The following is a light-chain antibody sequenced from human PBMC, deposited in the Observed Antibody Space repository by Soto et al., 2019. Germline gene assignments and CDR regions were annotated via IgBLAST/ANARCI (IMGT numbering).Light chain of an antibody. V-gene: IGLV1-47*01. CDR2: RNN. CDR1: RSNIGRNY. CDR3: AAWDDTRNGQV. J-gene: IGLJ3*02. Sequence: QSVLTQPPSASGTPGQRVSISCSGSRSNIGRNYVYWYQQLPGTAPKLLIQRNNERPSAVPDRFSGSKSGTSVSLAISGLRSEDEATYYCAAWDDTRNGQVFGGGTKLTGL.